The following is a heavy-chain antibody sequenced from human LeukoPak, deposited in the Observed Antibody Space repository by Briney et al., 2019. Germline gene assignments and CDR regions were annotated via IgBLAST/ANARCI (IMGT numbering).Heavy chain of an antibody. D-gene: IGHD2-15*01. CDR3: AKGGSGVPRALAS. J-gene: IGHJ4*02. V-gene: IGHV3-23*01. CDR1: GFIFRNYA. CDR2: ISGNDDST. Sequence: GGSLRLSCAASGFIFRNYAMSWVRQGPGQGPEWVTAISGNDDSTYYADSVKGRFTISRDNSRNTLYLQMNSLRAEDTAIYYCAKGGSGVPRALASWGQGTLVTVSS.